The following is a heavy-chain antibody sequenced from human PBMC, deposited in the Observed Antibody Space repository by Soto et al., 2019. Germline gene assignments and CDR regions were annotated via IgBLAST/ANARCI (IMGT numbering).Heavy chain of an antibody. D-gene: IGHD3-10*01. CDR1: GYTFTSYG. Sequence: SVKVSCKASGYTFTSYGISWVRQAPGQGLEWMGWISAYNGNTNYAQKLQGRVTMTTDTSTSTAYMELRSLRSDDTAVYYCARDNYGSGSYYNGPIDYWGQGTLVTVSS. CDR2: ISAYNGNT. CDR3: ARDNYGSGSYYNGPIDY. J-gene: IGHJ4*02. V-gene: IGHV1-18*01.